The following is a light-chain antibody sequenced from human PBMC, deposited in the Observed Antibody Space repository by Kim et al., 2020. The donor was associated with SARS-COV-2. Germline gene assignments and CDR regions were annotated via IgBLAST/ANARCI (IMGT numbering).Light chain of an antibody. Sequence: QSALTQPASVSGSPGQSITISCTGTTSDVGGHNHVSWFQQHPGKAPKLMIHDVIKRPSGVSNRFSGSKSGNTASLTISGLQTEDEADYYCNSYTSSDTWVFGGGTQLTVL. CDR3: NSYTSSDTWV. CDR1: TSDVGGHNH. J-gene: IGLJ3*02. V-gene: IGLV2-14*03. CDR2: DVI.